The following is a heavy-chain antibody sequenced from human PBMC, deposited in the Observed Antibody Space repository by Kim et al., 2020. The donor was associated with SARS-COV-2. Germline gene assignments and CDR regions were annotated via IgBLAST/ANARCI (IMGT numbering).Heavy chain of an antibody. J-gene: IGHJ6*02. D-gene: IGHD2-15*01. CDR3: ARGDIVVVVAATDYYYGMDV. Sequence: ASVKVSCKASGYTFTSYYMHWVRQAPGQGLEWMGIINPSGGSTSYAQKFQGRVTMTRDTSTSTVYMELSSLRSEDTAVYYCARGDIVVVVAATDYYYGMDVGGQGTTVTVSS. CDR2: INPSGGST. CDR1: GYTFTSYY. V-gene: IGHV1-46*01.